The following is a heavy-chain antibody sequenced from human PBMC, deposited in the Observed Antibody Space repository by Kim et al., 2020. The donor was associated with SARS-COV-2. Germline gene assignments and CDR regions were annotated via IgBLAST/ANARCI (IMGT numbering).Heavy chain of an antibody. J-gene: IGHJ3*02. CDR3: ARPTYYYDSSGYYLDAFDI. V-gene: IGHV3-33*01. CDR2: IWYDGSNK. D-gene: IGHD3-22*01. CDR1: GFTFSSYG. Sequence: GGSLRLSCAASGFTFSSYGMHWVRQAPGKGLEWVAVIWYDGSNKYYADSVKGRFTISRDNSKNTLYLQMNSLRAEDTAVYYCARPTYYYDSSGYYLDAFDIWGQGTMVTVSS.